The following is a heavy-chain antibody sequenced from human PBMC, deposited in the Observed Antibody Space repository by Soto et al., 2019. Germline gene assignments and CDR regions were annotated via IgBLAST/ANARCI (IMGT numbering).Heavy chain of an antibody. V-gene: IGHV3-23*01. CDR2: ISGSGGST. CDR1: GFTFSGYA. Sequence: GGSRRLSVAASGFTFSGYAMGGGRRAPGKGLEGGSAISGSGGSTYYADSVKGRFTISRDNSKNTLDLQMTSLSAVDSAVYYGAKDMDIVVVPAAIDYWGQGTLVTVSS. D-gene: IGHD2-2*03. J-gene: IGHJ4*02. CDR3: AKDMDIVVVPAAIDY.